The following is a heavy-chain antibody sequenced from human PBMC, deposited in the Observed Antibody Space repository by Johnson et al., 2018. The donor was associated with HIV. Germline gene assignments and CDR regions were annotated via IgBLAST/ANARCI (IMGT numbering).Heavy chain of an antibody. CDR1: GFTFSSYG. D-gene: IGHD5-18*01. V-gene: IGHV3-33*06. J-gene: IGHJ3*02. Sequence: QVQLVESGGGVVQPGRSLRLSCAASGFTFSSYGMHCVRQAPGKGLAWVAVIWYDGSNKYYADSLKGRFTISRDNSKNTLYLQMNSLGAEDTAVYYCEKDLSGYSYGYGAFDIWGQGTMVTVSS. CDR3: EKDLSGYSYGYGAFDI. CDR2: IWYDGSNK.